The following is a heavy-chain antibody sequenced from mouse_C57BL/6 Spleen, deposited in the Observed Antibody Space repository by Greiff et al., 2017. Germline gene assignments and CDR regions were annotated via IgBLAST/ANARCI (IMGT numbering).Heavy chain of an antibody. D-gene: IGHD1-1*01. CDR1: GYSFTGYY. J-gene: IGHJ1*03. Sequence: EVKLVESGPELVKPGASVKISCKASGYSFTGYYMNWVKQSPEKSLEWIGEINPSTGGTTYNQKFKAKATLTVDKSSSTAYMQLKSLTSEDSAVYYCARTRRGYGSSYGYFDVWGTGTTVTVSS. CDR2: INPSTGGT. V-gene: IGHV1-42*01. CDR3: ARTRRGYGSSYGYFDV.